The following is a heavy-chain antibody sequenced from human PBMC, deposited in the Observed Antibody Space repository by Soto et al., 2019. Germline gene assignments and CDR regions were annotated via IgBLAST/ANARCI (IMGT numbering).Heavy chain of an antibody. D-gene: IGHD4-4*01. Sequence: PSETLSLTCNVSGGSVISGSHYWSWIRQPPGMGLQWIGYAFHRGGTNYNPSLKSRVTISIDTSKNQFSLKLRSVTAADTAVYYCARDHMATRNYTYYGMDVWGQGTSVTVSS. CDR3: ARDHMATRNYTYYGMDV. V-gene: IGHV4-61*01. CDR1: GGSVISGSHY. CDR2: AFHRGGT. J-gene: IGHJ6*02.